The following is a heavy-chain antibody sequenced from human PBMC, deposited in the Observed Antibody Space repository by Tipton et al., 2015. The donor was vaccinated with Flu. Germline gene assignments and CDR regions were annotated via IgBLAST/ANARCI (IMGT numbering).Heavy chain of an antibody. Sequence: SLRLSCTASGFTFSDYGMHWVRQAPGKGLAWVAVIWFDGSHQYYADSVKGRFTISRDNSKNTLFLQMNSLRAEDTAVYYCARESAIKRYFQYWGQGTLVTVSS. D-gene: IGHD3-9*01. J-gene: IGHJ1*01. CDR2: IWFDGSHQ. CDR1: GFTFSDYG. V-gene: IGHV3-33*01. CDR3: ARESAIKRYFQY.